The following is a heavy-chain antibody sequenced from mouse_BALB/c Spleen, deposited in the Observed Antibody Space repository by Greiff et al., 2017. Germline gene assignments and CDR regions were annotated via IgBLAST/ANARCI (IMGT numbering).Heavy chain of an antibody. D-gene: IGHD2-3*01. CDR2: IYPGDGDT. Sequence: VQLVESGAELARPGASVKLSCKASGYTFTSYWMQWVKQRPGQGLEWIGAIYPGDGDTRYTQKFKGKATLTADKSSSTAYMQLSSLASEDSAVYYCARSGDGYYRAWFAYWGQGTLVTVSA. CDR3: ARSGDGYYRAWFAY. J-gene: IGHJ3*01. V-gene: IGHV1-87*01. CDR1: GYTFTSYW.